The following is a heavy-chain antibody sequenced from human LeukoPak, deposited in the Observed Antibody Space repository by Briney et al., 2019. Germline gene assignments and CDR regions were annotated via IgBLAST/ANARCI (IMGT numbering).Heavy chain of an antibody. CDR2: ISFNGEST. V-gene: IGHV3-23*01. CDR3: AKGRYSSAGPGDTLCDN. D-gene: IGHD6-19*01. Sequence: GGSLRLSCAASGFTFSSYAMTWVRQAPGKGLEWVSSISFNGESTYCADSAKGRFTISRDNSKNTLYLQMNSLRAEDTAVYYCAKGRYSSAGPGDTLCDNGGQGTPVTVSS. J-gene: IGHJ4*02. CDR1: GFTFSSYA.